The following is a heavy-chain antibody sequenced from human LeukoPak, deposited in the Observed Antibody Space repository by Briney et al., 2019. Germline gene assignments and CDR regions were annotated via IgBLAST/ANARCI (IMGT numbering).Heavy chain of an antibody. Sequence: VAAVNVSCKPSLYSLSSYDIKWVRQATAQRLEWMGWMNHNSGNTGYAQKLQDRLTMTTNTSINTAYMELSGLISEETAVYFCTTAGERPIRYFDYWGQGTLVTVSS. CDR1: LYSLSSYD. CDR3: TTAGERPIRYFDY. D-gene: IGHD3-16*01. CDR2: MNHNSGNT. J-gene: IGHJ4*02. V-gene: IGHV1-8*01.